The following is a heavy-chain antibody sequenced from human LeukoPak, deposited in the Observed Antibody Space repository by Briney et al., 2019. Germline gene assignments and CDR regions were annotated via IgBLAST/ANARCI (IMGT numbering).Heavy chain of an antibody. V-gene: IGHV1-46*01. CDR1: GYLFSNNY. Sequence: GASVKVSCKASGYLFSNNYIHWVRQAPGQGLEWTGIINPSVGSTTYAQKFQGRLTVTRDMSTSTVSMELSSLRPEDTAVYYWARGTRGYSGYDPPFFDYWGQGTLVTVSS. CDR2: INPSVGST. CDR3: ARGTRGYSGYDPPFFDY. D-gene: IGHD5-12*01. J-gene: IGHJ4*02.